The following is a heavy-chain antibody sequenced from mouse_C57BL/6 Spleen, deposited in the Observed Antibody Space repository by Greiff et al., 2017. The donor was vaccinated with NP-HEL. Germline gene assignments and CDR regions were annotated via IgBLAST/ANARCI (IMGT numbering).Heavy chain of an antibody. CDR1: GYTFTSYW. D-gene: IGHD3-3*01. CDR2: IDPSDSYT. Sequence: QVQLQQPGAELVKPGASVKLSCKASGYTFTSYWMQWVKQRPGQGLEWIGEIDPSDSYTNYNQKFKGKATLTVDTSSSTAYMQLSSLTSEDSAVYYCARKGRDVYYFDYWGQGTTLTVSS. CDR3: ARKGRDVYYFDY. V-gene: IGHV1-50*01. J-gene: IGHJ2*01.